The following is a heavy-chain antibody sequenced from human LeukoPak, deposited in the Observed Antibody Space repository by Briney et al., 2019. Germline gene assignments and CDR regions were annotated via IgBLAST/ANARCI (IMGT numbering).Heavy chain of an antibody. CDR1: GGSFSGYY. V-gene: IGHV4-34*01. J-gene: IGHJ4*02. CDR2: INHSGNT. CDR3: ARRKIGYCSGGSCFHGGFDY. D-gene: IGHD2-15*01. Sequence: SETLSLTCAVYGGSFSGYYWSWIRQPPGKGLEWIGEINHSGNTNYNPSLKSRVTISVDTSKNQFSLKLSSVTAADTAVYYCARRKIGYCSGGSCFHGGFDYWGQGTLVTVSS.